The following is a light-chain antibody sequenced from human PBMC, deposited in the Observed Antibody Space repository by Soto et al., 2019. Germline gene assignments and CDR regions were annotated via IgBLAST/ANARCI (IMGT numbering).Light chain of an antibody. Sequence: EIVLTQSPGTLSLSPGERATLFCGASQSVSSRYLAWYQQNPGQAPRLVIYGAYNRATGIPGRFSGSGSGPDFALTIDRLEPEDFPVYYCQQYGGSPITFGQGKRLEIK. J-gene: IGKJ5*01. CDR1: QSVSSRY. CDR2: GAY. V-gene: IGKV3-20*01. CDR3: QQYGGSPIT.